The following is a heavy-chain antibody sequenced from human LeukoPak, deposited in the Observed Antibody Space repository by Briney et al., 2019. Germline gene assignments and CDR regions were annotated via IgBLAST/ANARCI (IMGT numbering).Heavy chain of an antibody. CDR3: ATTLTRDSSGSYGALDY. Sequence: KAGGSLRLSCAASGFTFSTNSMNWVRQAPGKGLEWVSSISSLSDYIYYADSLKGRFTISRDNAKNSLYLQMNSLRAEDTAVYYCATTLTRDSSGSYGALDYWGQGTLVTVSS. V-gene: IGHV3-21*01. D-gene: IGHD6-19*01. CDR2: ISSLSDYI. CDR1: GFTFSTNS. J-gene: IGHJ4*02.